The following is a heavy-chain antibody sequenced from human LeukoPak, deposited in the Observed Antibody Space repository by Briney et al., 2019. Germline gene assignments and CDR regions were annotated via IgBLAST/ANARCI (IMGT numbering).Heavy chain of an antibody. D-gene: IGHD4-17*01. CDR2: LYFRGIT. Sequence: SETLSLTCTVSDGSIRSSTDYWGWIRQSPGKGLEWIGSLYFRGITYYNPSLKSRVTNSVDTSKNQFSLKLSSVTAADTAVYYCATSPDSGDYWGWFDSWGQGTLVTVSS. CDR1: DGSIRSSTDY. V-gene: IGHV4-39*07. J-gene: IGHJ5*01. CDR3: ATSPDSGDYWGWFDS.